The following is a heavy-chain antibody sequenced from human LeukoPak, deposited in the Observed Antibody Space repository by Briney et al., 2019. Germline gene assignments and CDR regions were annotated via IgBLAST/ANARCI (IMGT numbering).Heavy chain of an antibody. CDR2: ISSSAGTI. J-gene: IGHJ6*03. V-gene: IGHV3-11*04. Sequence: GGSLRLSCEASGFTFSDYYMTWIRQAPGTGLEWISYISSSAGTIYYADSVKGRFTISRDNAKNSLYLQMNSLRAEDTAVYYCARVRAVWGVIIYYMDVWGKGTTVTVSS. CDR1: GFTFSDYY. CDR3: ARVRAVWGVIIYYMDV. D-gene: IGHD3-10*01.